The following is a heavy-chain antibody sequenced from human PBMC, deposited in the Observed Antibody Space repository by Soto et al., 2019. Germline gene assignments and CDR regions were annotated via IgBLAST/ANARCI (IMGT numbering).Heavy chain of an antibody. J-gene: IGHJ4*02. CDR3: ARDLGLTGTTDFFDY. V-gene: IGHV3-30-3*01. CDR2: ISYDGSKK. CDR1: GFTFSSYA. D-gene: IGHD1-20*01. Sequence: QVQLVESGGGVVQPGRSLRLSCAASGFTFSSYAMHWVRQAPGKGLEWVAVISYDGSKKYYADSVKGRFTISRDNSKNTLYLQMNSLRAEDTAVYYCARDLGLTGTTDFFDYWGQGTLVTVSS.